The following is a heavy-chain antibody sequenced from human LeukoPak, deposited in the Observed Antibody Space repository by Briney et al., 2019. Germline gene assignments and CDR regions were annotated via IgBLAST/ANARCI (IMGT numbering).Heavy chain of an antibody. CDR3: ATSFGPVIAAAGTGAD. V-gene: IGHV3-23*01. CDR2: ISGSGSST. J-gene: IGHJ4*02. D-gene: IGHD6-13*01. Sequence: GGSLRLSCAASGFSFSSFSMNWVRQAPGKGLEWVSVISGSGSSTYYADSVKGRFTISRDNSKNTLYLQMNSLRAEDTAVYYCATSFGPVIAAAGTGADWGQGTLVTVSS. CDR1: GFSFSSFS.